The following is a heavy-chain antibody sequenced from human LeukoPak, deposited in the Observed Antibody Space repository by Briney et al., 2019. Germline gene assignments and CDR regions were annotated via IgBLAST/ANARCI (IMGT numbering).Heavy chain of an antibody. CDR1: GYTLTELS. Sequence: ASVKVSCKVSGYTLTELSMHWVRQAPGKGLEWMGGFDPEDGETIYAQKFQGRVTMTEDTSTDTAYMELSSLRSEDTAVYYCATSSSWQYYFDYWGQGTLVTVSS. V-gene: IGHV1-24*01. CDR2: FDPEDGET. CDR3: ATSSSWQYYFDY. D-gene: IGHD6-13*01. J-gene: IGHJ4*02.